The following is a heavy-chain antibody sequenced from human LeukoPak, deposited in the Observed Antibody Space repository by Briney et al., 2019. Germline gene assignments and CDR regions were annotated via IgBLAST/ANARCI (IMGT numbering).Heavy chain of an antibody. CDR2: ISAYNGNT. J-gene: IGHJ4*02. V-gene: IGHV1-18*01. Sequence: ASVKVSCKASGYSFTTYSVSWVRQAPGQGLEWMGWISAYNGNTDYAQKFQGRVTMTTDTSTNTAYMELRSLRSDDTAIYYCAKGLRGRQFFDYWGQGTLVAVSS. CDR1: GYSFTTYS. D-gene: IGHD3-10*01. CDR3: AKGLRGRQFFDY.